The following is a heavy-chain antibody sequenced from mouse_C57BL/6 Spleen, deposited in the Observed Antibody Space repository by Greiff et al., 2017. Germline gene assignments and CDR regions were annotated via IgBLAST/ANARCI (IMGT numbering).Heavy chain of an antibody. V-gene: IGHV1-82*01. D-gene: IGHD1-1*01. CDR3: ATVEGYFDV. CDR1: GYAFSSSW. CDR2: IYPGDGDT. Sequence: QVQLQQSGPELVKPGASVKISCKASGYAFSSSWMNWVKQRPGKGLEWIGRIYPGDGDTNYNGKFKGKATLTADTSSSTAYMQLSSLTSEDSAVYFCATVEGYFDVWGTGTTVTVSS. J-gene: IGHJ1*03.